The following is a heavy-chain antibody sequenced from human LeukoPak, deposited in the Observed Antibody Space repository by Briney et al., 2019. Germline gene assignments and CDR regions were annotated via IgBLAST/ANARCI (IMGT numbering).Heavy chain of an antibody. V-gene: IGHV4-30-4*08. CDR3: ARGTQKYCSSTSCRGAYYYYYMDV. Sequence: PSETLSLTCTVSGGSISSGDYYWSWIRQPPGKGLEWIGYIYYSGSTYYNPSLKSRVTISVGTSKNQFSLKLSSVTAADTAVYYCARGTQKYCSSTSCRGAYYYYYMDVWGKGTTVTVSS. D-gene: IGHD2-2*01. J-gene: IGHJ6*03. CDR2: IYYSGST. CDR1: GGSISSGDYY.